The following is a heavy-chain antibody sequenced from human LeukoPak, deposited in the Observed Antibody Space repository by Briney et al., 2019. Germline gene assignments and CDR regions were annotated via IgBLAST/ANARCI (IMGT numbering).Heavy chain of an antibody. Sequence: SETLSLTCAVYGGSFSGYYWSWIRQPPGKGLEWIGEINHSGSTNYNPSLKSRVTISVDTSKNQFSLKLSSVTAADTAVYYCARVPLAGFWSDYYRNWFDPWGQGTLVTVSS. D-gene: IGHD3-3*01. CDR2: INHSGST. J-gene: IGHJ5*02. CDR3: ARVPLAGFWSDYYRNWFDP. CDR1: GGSFSGYY. V-gene: IGHV4-34*01.